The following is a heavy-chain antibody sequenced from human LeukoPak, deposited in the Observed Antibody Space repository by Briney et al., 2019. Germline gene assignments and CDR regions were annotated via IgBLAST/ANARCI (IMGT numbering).Heavy chain of an antibody. CDR2: IWYGGSNK. CDR1: GFTFSSYG. Sequence: PGRSLRLSCAASGFTFSSYGMHWVRQAPGKGLEWVAVIWYGGSNKYYADSVKGRFTISRDNSKNTLYLQMNSLRAEDTAVYYCAKVGGYCSSPSCPIHDAFDIWGQGTMVTVSS. J-gene: IGHJ3*02. V-gene: IGHV3-30*18. CDR3: AKVGGYCSSPSCPIHDAFDI. D-gene: IGHD2-2*01.